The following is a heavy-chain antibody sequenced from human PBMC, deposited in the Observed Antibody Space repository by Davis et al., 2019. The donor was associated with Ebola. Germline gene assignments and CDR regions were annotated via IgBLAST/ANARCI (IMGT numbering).Heavy chain of an antibody. CDR1: GYTFTSYA. Sequence: ASVKVSCKASGYTFTSYAMHWVRQAPGQRLEWMGWINAGNGNTKYSQKLQGRVTITRDTFASTAYMELSSLRSEDTAVYYCARDKGDGSGNDHFDYWGQGTLVTVSS. CDR3: ARDKGDGSGNDHFDY. V-gene: IGHV1-3*01. J-gene: IGHJ4*02. CDR2: INAGNGNT. D-gene: IGHD3-10*01.